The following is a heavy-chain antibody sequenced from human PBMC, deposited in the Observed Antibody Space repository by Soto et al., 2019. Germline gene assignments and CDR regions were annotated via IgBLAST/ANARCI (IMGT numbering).Heavy chain of an antibody. V-gene: IGHV3-21*01. CDR3: ARIVVVITTPRSDAFDI. CDR2: ISSSSSYI. D-gene: IGHD3-22*01. CDR1: GFTVSSYS. J-gene: IGHJ3*02. Sequence: LRLSCAASGFTVSSYSMNWVRQAPGKGLEWVSSISSSSSYIYYADSVKGRFTISRDNAKNSLYLQMNSLRAEDTAVYYCARIVVVITTPRSDAFDIWGQGTMVTVSS.